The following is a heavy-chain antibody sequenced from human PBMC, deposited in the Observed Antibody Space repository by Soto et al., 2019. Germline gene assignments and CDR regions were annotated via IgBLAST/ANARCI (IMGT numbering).Heavy chain of an antibody. CDR3: ASIAVAVGFDY. Sequence: ASVKVSCKASGYTFTNYAMHWVRQAPGQGLEWMGIINPSGGSTSYAQKFQGRVTMTRDTSTSTVYMELSSLRSEDTAVYYCASIAVAVGFDYWGQGTLVTVSS. CDR1: GYTFTNYA. D-gene: IGHD6-19*01. V-gene: IGHV1-46*01. CDR2: INPSGGST. J-gene: IGHJ4*02.